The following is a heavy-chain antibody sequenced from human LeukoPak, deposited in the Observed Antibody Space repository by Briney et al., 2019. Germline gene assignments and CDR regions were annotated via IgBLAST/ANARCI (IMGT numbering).Heavy chain of an antibody. CDR2: IYAGGRS. D-gene: IGHD3-10*01. CDR3: ARDHNQYYYGSGVSGGWFDP. V-gene: IGHV4-61*02. J-gene: IGHJ5*02. Sequence: SETLSLTCTVSKVSISSGSHYWNWIRQPAGKGLEWIGRIYAGGRSNYNPSLRSRVTISVDTSKNQFSLRLSSVTATDTGVYYCARDHNQYYYGSGVSGGWFDPWGQGTLVTVSS. CDR1: KVSISSGSHY.